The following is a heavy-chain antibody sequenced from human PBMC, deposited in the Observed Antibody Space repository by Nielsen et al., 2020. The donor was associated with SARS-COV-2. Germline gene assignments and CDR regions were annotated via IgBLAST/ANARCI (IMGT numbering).Heavy chain of an antibody. Sequence: GESLKISCAASGFTFRNYGMHWVRQAPGKGLEWVAVISYDGRDEYYGDFVKGRFTISRDNSKNTLYLQMNSLTTEDTAVYYCAKAHPVYDGDCSSIYYFYGMDVWGQGTTVTVSS. V-gene: IGHV3-30*18. J-gene: IGHJ6*02. D-gene: IGHD2-21*02. CDR2: ISYDGRDE. CDR1: GFTFRNYG. CDR3: AKAHPVYDGDCSSIYYFYGMDV.